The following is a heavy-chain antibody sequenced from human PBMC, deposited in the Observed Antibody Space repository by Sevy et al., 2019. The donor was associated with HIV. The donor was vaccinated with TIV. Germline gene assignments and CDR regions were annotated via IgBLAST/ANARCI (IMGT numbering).Heavy chain of an antibody. J-gene: IGHJ4*02. CDR1: GYTFTGQY. D-gene: IGHD5-18*01. CDR3: ARDLRLRGYSYGCFDY. CDR2: INPKSGDS. Sequence: ASVKVSCKASGYTFTGQYIHWVRQAPGQGLEWMGWINPKSGDSKYAQKFQGRVTMTRDTSITTAYMEVSGLTADDTAIYYCARDLRLRGYSYGCFDYWGQGTLVTVSS. V-gene: IGHV1-2*02.